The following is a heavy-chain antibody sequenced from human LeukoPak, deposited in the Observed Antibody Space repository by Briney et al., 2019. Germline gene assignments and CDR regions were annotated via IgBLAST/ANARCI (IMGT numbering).Heavy chain of an antibody. CDR2: ISPNSGGT. D-gene: IGHD2-2*01. J-gene: IGHJ5*02. V-gene: IGHV1-2*02. CDR3: ARDRRRVVPAAPYNWFDP. CDR1: GYTFTGYY. Sequence: ASVKVSCKASGYTFTGYYMHWVRQAPGQGLEWMGWISPNSGGTNYAQKFQGRVTMTRDTSISTAYMELSRLRSDDTAVYYCARDRRRVVPAAPYNWFDPWGQGTLVTVSS.